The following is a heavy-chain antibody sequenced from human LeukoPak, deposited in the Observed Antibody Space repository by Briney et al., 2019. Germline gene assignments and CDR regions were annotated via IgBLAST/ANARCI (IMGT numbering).Heavy chain of an antibody. D-gene: IGHD3-10*01. V-gene: IGHV5-51*01. CDR3: ARREPLWFGESNPPDY. CDR1: GYSFTSYW. CDR2: IYPGDSET. Sequence: GESLKISCKGSGYSFTSYWIGWVRQMPGKGLEWMGIIYPGDSETRYSPSFQGQVTISADKSISTAYLQWSSLKASDTAMYYCARREPLWFGESNPPDYWGQRTLVIVSS. J-gene: IGHJ4*02.